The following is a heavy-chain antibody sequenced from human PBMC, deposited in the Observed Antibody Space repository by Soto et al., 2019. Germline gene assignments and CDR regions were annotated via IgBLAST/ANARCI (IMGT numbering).Heavy chain of an antibody. V-gene: IGHV1-46*01. J-gene: IGHJ4*02. CDR2: INPSAGGT. Sequence: ASVKVSCKASGYIFTSYYMHWVRQAPGQGLGWMGIINPSAGGTSYAQKFQARVTMTRDTSTSTIYMELSSLTSEDTAVYYCARDSTLAYWGQGTLVTVSS. CDR3: ARDSTLAY. CDR1: GYIFTSYY.